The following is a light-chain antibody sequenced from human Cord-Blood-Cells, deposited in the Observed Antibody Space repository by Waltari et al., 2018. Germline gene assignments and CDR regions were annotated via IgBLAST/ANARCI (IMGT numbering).Light chain of an antibody. CDR2: DVS. J-gene: IGLJ3*02. CDR3: CSCAGSYTWV. V-gene: IGLV2-11*01. Sequence: QSALTQPRSVSGSPGQSVTISCTGTSSDVGGYNYVSWYQQHPGKAPKPMIYDVSKRPSGVPERFAGSTSGNTASLTISGLQAQDEADYSGCSCAGSYTWVFGGGTKLTVL. CDR1: SSDVGGYNY.